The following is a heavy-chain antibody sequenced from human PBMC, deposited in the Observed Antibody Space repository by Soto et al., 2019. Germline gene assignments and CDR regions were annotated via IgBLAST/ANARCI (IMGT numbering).Heavy chain of an antibody. CDR1: GGSFSGYY. V-gene: IGHV4-34*01. Sequence: SETLSLTCAVYGGSFSGYYWSWIRQPPGKGLEWIGEINHSGSTNYNPSLKSRVTISVDTSKNQFSLKLSSVTAADTAVYYCASAGYDFWSGYSYYFDYWGQGTLVTVSS. J-gene: IGHJ4*02. CDR3: ASAGYDFWSGYSYYFDY. D-gene: IGHD3-3*01. CDR2: INHSGST.